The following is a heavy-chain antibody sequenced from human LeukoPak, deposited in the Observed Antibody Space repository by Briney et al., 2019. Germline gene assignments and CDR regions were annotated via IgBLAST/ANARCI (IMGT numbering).Heavy chain of an antibody. CDR2: INHSGST. V-gene: IGHV4-34*01. D-gene: IGHD3-22*01. CDR3: ARESESVVTGRRTFY. J-gene: IGHJ4*02. Sequence: SDTLSLTCAVYGGSFSGYYWSWIRQPPGKGLEWIGEINHSGSTNYNPSLKSRVTISVDTSKTQFSLKLRSVTAADTAVYYCARESESVVTGRRTFYWGQGTLVTVSS. CDR1: GGSFSGYY.